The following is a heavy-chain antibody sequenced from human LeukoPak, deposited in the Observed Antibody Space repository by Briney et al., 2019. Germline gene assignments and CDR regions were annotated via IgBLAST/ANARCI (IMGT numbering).Heavy chain of an antibody. V-gene: IGHV1-2*02. CDR2: INPNNGGT. CDR3: ARVPQKNYYDSSGYLDY. D-gene: IGHD3-22*01. CDR1: GYTFTGYY. J-gene: IGHJ4*02. Sequence: ASVKASCKASGYTFTGYYMHWVRPAPGQGLEWMGWINPNNGGTNYAQTFQGRTTMTRDTSISTTYMELSRLRSDDTAVYYCARVPQKNYYDSSGYLDYWGQGTLVTVSS.